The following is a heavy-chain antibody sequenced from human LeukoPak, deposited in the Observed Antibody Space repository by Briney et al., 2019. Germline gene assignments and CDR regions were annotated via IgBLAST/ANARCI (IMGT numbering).Heavy chain of an antibody. CDR2: IYYSGCT. Sequence: SETLSLTCTVSGGSISSSSYYWGWIRQPPGKGLEWIGSIYYSGCTYYNPSLKSRVTISVDTSKNQFSLKLSSVTAADTAVYYCARRRAPSRNNWFDPWGQGTLVTVSS. J-gene: IGHJ5*02. V-gene: IGHV4-39*01. CDR3: ARRRAPSRNNWFDP. CDR1: GGSISSSSYY.